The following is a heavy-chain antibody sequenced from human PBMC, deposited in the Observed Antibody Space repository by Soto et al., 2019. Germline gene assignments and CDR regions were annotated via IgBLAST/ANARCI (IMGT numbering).Heavy chain of an antibody. J-gene: IGHJ4*02. CDR2: ISGSGGST. CDR1: GFTFSSYA. D-gene: IGHD2-15*01. Sequence: PGGSLRLSCAASGFTFSSYAMSWVRQAPGKGLEWVSAISGSGGSTYYADSVKGRFTISRDNSKNTLYLQMNSQRAEDTAVYYCAKDLSYCSGGSCYPFDYWGQGTLVTVSS. CDR3: AKDLSYCSGGSCYPFDY. V-gene: IGHV3-23*01.